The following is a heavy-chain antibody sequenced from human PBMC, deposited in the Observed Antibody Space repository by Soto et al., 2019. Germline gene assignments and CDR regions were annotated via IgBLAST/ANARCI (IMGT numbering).Heavy chain of an antibody. V-gene: IGHV3-48*02. J-gene: IGHJ5*02. CDR1: GFTLSSYA. CDR2: ISSSSSNI. Sequence: EVQLVESGGSLVQPGGSLRLSCAASGFTLSSYAMNWLRQAPGKGLEWVSYISSSSSNIQYAGSVKGRFTISRDNAKNSLYLQMNSLRDEDTAVYYCARDCSLGNRWCRWFDPWGQGTLVTVSS. D-gene: IGHD2-8*02. CDR3: ARDCSLGNRWCRWFDP.